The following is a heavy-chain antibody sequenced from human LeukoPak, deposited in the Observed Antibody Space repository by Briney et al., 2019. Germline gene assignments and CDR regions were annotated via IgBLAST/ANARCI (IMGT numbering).Heavy chain of an antibody. CDR3: AKDQGHTHSYGYF. V-gene: IGHV3-23*01. J-gene: IGHJ4*02. Sequence: GGSLRLSCAASGFTFSSYAMSWVRQAPGKGLEWASAISGSGGSTYYADSVKGRFTISRDNSKNTLYLQMNSLRAEDTAVYYCAKDQGHTHSYGYFWGQGTLVTVSS. CDR2: ISGSGGST. D-gene: IGHD5-18*01. CDR1: GFTFSSYA.